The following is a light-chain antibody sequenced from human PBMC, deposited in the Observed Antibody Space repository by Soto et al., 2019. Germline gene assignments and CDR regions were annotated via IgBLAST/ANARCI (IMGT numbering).Light chain of an antibody. CDR3: SSYAGSNSLI. V-gene: IGLV2-8*01. CDR2: DVS. Sequence: QSALTLPPSASGSLGQSVTISCTGTSSDVGGYNHVSWYQQHPGKAPKLLIYDVSHRPSGVPDRFSGSKSGNTASLTVSGLQADDEVDYYFSSYAGSNSLIFGTGTRVTVL. CDR1: SSDVGGYNH. J-gene: IGLJ1*01.